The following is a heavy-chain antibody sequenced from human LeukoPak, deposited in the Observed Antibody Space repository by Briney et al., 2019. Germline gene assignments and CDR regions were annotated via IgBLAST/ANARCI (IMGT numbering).Heavy chain of an antibody. Sequence: GGSLRLSCTASGFTFSSYAMSWVRQAPGKGLEWVSAISGSGGSTYYADSVKGRFTISRDNSKNTLYLQMNSLRAEDTAVYYCARDEVRGMATNYYFDYWGQGTLVTVSS. CDR3: ARDEVRGMATNYYFDY. CDR2: ISGSGGST. J-gene: IGHJ4*02. V-gene: IGHV3-23*01. CDR1: GFTFSSYA. D-gene: IGHD5-24*01.